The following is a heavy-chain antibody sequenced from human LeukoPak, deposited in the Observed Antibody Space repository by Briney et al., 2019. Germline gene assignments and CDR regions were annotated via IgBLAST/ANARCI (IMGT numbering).Heavy chain of an antibody. CDR1: GFTFRNYW. CDR2: IKQDGSEK. CDR3: ARDGQSGSYRDDDY. Sequence: PGGSLRLSCAASGFTFRNYWMTWFRQAPGKGLEWVACIKQDGSEKHYLDSVKGRFTISRDNAGNSLYLQMNSLRADDTGLYYCARDGQSGSYRDDDYWGQGTLVIVSS. D-gene: IGHD1-26*01. J-gene: IGHJ4*02. V-gene: IGHV3-7*01.